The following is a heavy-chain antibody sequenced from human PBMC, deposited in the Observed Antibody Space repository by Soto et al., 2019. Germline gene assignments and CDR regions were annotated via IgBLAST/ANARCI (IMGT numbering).Heavy chain of an antibody. CDR1: GASISSYX. D-gene: IGHD3-16*01. CDR3: AREGLRKGRVFDI. J-gene: IGHJ3*02. V-gene: IGHV4-59*01. Sequence: QVQLQESGPGLVRPSETLSLTCIVSGASISSYXXXXXXQPPGKGLEWIGYSYDSGSTEYNPSLKSRVTISTDTSKNQFSLKLXSVTAADTAVYYCAREGLRKGRVFDIWGQGTMVTVSS. CDR2: SYDSGST.